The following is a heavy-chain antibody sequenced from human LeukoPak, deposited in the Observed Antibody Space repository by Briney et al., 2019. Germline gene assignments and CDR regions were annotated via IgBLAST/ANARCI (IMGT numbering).Heavy chain of an antibody. CDR3: AKDGAKIVVVPAAIIPPSGYFDL. V-gene: IGHV3-30*02. CDR1: GFTFSSYG. D-gene: IGHD2-2*01. CDR2: IRYDGSNK. Sequence: GGSLRLSCAASGFTFSSYGMHWVRQAPGKGLEWVAFIRYDGSNKYYVDSVKGRFTISRDNSKNTLYLQMNSLRAEDTAVYYCAKDGAKIVVVPAAIIPPSGYFDLWGRGTLVTVSS. J-gene: IGHJ2*01.